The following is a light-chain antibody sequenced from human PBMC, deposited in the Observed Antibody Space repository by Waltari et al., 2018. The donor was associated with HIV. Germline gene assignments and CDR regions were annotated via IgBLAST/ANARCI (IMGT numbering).Light chain of an antibody. CDR3: ESWDDSGSVV. Sequence: QSVLTQPPSASGTPGQRVTISCSGSPSNIGSNSVNWYQQLPGTPPRVLIYRTDQRPSGVPDRFSGSQSGAAASLAISGLQSEDEAAYYCESWDDSGSVVFGGGTQLTVL. CDR2: RTD. CDR1: PSNIGSNS. J-gene: IGLJ2*01. V-gene: IGLV1-44*01.